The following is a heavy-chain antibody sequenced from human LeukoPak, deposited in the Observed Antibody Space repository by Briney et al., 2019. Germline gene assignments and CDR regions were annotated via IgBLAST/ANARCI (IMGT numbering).Heavy chain of an antibody. J-gene: IGHJ4*02. CDR3: ARIGRPGVVIYYFGY. D-gene: IGHD3-3*01. CDR2: IYYSGST. V-gene: IGHV4-59*01. Sequence: SETLSLTCTVSGGSISSYYWSWIRQPPGKGLEWIGYIYYSGSTNYNPSLKSRVTISVDTSKNQFSLKLSSVTAADTAVYYCARIGRPGVVIYYFGYWGQGTLVTVSS. CDR1: GGSISSYY.